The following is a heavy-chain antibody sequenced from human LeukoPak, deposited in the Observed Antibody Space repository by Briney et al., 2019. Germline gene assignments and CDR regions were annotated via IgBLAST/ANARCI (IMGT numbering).Heavy chain of an antibody. Sequence: GASVKVSCKASGYTFTSYGISWVRHGPGQGLEWMGWTSAYNGNTNYAQKLQGRVTMTTDTSTSTAYMELRSLRSDDTAVYYCARGGALKAAAMSYWFDPWGQGTLVTV. CDR2: TSAYNGNT. CDR1: GYTFTSYG. J-gene: IGHJ5*02. CDR3: ARGGALKAAAMSYWFDP. V-gene: IGHV1-18*01. D-gene: IGHD2-2*01.